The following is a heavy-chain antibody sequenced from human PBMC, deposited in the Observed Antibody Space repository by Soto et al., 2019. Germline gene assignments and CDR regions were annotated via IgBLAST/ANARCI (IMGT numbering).Heavy chain of an antibody. J-gene: IGHJ6*02. CDR2: IRGSDNST. Sequence: GSLRLSCAASGFTFSSYAMSWVRQAPGKGLEWVSAIRGSDNSTYYADSVKGRFTISRDNSKNTLYLQMSGLRADDTAVYYCAPMDVWGHGTTVTVSS. CDR3: APMDV. V-gene: IGHV3-23*01. CDR1: GFTFSSYA.